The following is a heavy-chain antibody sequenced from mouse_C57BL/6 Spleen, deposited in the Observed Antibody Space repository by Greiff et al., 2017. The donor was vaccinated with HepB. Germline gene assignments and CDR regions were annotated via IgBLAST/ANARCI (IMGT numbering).Heavy chain of an antibody. CDR3: ARCGDYDAWFGG. Sequence: VQLQQSGAELVRPGSSVKLSCKASGYTFTSYWMNWVKQRPIQGLEWIGNIDPSDSETHYNQKFKDKATLTVDKSSSTAYMQLSSLTSEDSAVYYCARCGDYDAWFGGWGQGALVTVAT. CDR2: IDPSDSET. CDR1: GYTFTSYW. D-gene: IGHD2-4*01. J-gene: IGHJ3*01. V-gene: IGHV1-52*01.